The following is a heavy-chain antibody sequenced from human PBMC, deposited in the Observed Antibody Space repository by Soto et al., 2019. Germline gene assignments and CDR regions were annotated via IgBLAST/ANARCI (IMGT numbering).Heavy chain of an antibody. D-gene: IGHD2-21*02. V-gene: IGHV4-59*01. CDR2: IYYSGST. CDR1: GGSISSSS. CDR3: ARCGGDCYLIDY. J-gene: IGHJ4*02. Sequence: SETLSLTCTVSGGSISSSSWSWIRQPPGKGLEWIGYIYYSGSTNYNPSLKSRVTISVDTSKNQFSLKLSSVTAADTAVYYCARCGGDCYLIDYWGQGTLVTVSS.